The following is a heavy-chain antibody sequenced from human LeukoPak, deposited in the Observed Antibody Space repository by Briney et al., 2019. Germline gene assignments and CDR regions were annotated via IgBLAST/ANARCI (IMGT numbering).Heavy chain of an antibody. CDR3: AKGFYGMDV. CDR1: GYTFTGYY. CDR2: INVNRGGT. Sequence: ASVKVSCKASGYTFTGYYMHWVRQAPGQGLEWMGWINVNRGGTNYAQKFRDRVTMTRDTSISTAHMELSRLRSDDTAVYYCAKGFYGMDVWGRGTTVIVSS. V-gene: IGHV1-2*02. J-gene: IGHJ6*02.